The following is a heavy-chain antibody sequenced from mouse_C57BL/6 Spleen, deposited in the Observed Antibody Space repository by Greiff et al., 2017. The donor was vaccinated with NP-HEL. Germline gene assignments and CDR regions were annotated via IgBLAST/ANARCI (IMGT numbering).Heavy chain of an antibody. CDR2: INPGSGGT. CDR1: GYAFTNYL. CDR3: ARGQLEDYFDY. J-gene: IGHJ2*01. V-gene: IGHV1-54*01. Sequence: LVESGAELVRPGTSVKVSCKASGYAFTNYLIEWVKQRPGQGLEWIGVINPGSGGTNYNEKFKGKATLTADKSSSTAYMQLSSLTSEDSAVYFCARGQLEDYFDYWGQGTTLTVSS. D-gene: IGHD3-1*01.